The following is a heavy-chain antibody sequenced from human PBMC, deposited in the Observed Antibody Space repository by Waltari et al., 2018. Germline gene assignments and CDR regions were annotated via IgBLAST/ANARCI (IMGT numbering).Heavy chain of an antibody. V-gene: IGHV3-15*01. Sequence: EVQLVESGGGLVKPGGSLRLSCAASGFTFSNAWMSWVRQAQGTGLGWVGRIKSKTDGGTTDYAAPVKGRFTISRDDSKNTLYLQMNSLKTEDTAVYYCTTEGSWGVVVVAATPFDYWGQGTLVTVSS. J-gene: IGHJ4*02. CDR3: TTEGSWGVVVVAATPFDY. D-gene: IGHD2-15*01. CDR1: GFTFSNAW. CDR2: IKSKTDGGTT.